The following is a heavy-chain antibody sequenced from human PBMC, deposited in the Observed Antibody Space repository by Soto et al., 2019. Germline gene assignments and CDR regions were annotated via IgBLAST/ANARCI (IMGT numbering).Heavy chain of an antibody. V-gene: IGHV3-21*02. J-gene: IGHJ6*03. Sequence: EVQLVESGGGLVKPGGSLRLSCAASGFDFSSYSMNWVRQDPGKGLEWVSSINEDSSYIYYAHSLSGRFTISRDNAKESLYLQMTSLRAEDTAVYYCVRDFGWYFRSGDMDVWGDGATVTVSS. CDR2: INEDSSYI. CDR3: VRDFGWYFRSGDMDV. CDR1: GFDFSSYS. D-gene: IGHD3-3*01.